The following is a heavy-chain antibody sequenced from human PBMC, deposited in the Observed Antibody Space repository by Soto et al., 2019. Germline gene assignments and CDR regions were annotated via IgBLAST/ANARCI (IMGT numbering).Heavy chain of an antibody. Sequence: EVQLVDSGGGLVQPGGSLKLSCAASGFTFSVSAMHWVRQASGKGLEWVGRIRSKANSYATAYAASVKGRFTISRDDSKNTAYLQMNSLKTEDTAVYYCTPAPGSCYYDWGQGTLVTVSS. J-gene: IGHJ4*02. CDR3: TPAPGSCYYD. D-gene: IGHD3-3*01. CDR2: IRSKANSYAT. CDR1: GFTFSVSA. V-gene: IGHV3-73*02.